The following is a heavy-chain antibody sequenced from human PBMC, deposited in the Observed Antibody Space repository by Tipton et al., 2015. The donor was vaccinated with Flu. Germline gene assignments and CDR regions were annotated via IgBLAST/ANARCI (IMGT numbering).Heavy chain of an antibody. V-gene: IGHV3-23*01. D-gene: IGHD3-22*01. Sequence: SLRLSCAASGFTFSRYAMTWVRQPPGKGLEWVSGITGSGRTTYYADSVKGRFTVSRDNAKNSLYLQMNSLRAEDTAVYYCARSPGSYYYDRSGYYWDYWGQGTLVTVSS. CDR3: ARSPGSYYYDRSGYYWDY. CDR1: GFTFSRYA. J-gene: IGHJ4*02. CDR2: ITGSGRTT.